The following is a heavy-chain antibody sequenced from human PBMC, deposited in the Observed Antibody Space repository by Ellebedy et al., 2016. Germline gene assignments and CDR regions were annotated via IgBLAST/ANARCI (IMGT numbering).Heavy chain of an antibody. Sequence: ASVKVSCKTSGYTFVDRYIHWVRQAPGLGLEWMGQSNPTGDTTRYPQRFHGRVAIIRDTSTSKVYMDLSSLRPEDTAVYYCARDSGDYGPDYWGQGTLVTVSA. D-gene: IGHD4-17*01. CDR1: GYTFVDRY. CDR2: SNPTGDTT. J-gene: IGHJ4*02. V-gene: IGHV1-46*01. CDR3: ARDSGDYGPDY.